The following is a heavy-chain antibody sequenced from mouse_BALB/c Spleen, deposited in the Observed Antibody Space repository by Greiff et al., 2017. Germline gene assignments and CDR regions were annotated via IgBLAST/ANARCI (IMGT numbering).Heavy chain of an antibody. V-gene: IGHV5-17*02. Sequence: EVKLVESGGGLVQPGGSRKLSCAASGFTFSSFGMHWVRQAPEKGLEWVAYISSGSSTIYYADTVKGRFTISRDNPKNTLFLQMTSLRSEDTAMYYCARSPYDYDLYYFDYWGQGTTLTVSS. D-gene: IGHD2-4*01. CDR3: ARSPYDYDLYYFDY. CDR2: ISSGSSTI. CDR1: GFTFSSFG. J-gene: IGHJ2*01.